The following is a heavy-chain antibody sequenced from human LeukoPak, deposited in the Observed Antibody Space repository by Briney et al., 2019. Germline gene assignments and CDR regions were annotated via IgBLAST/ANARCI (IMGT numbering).Heavy chain of an antibody. J-gene: IGHJ3*02. CDR3: AKDMPCGGDCYSVRRLAFDI. CDR1: GFTFSSYG. CDR2: ISGSGGST. V-gene: IGHV3-23*01. Sequence: PGGTLRLSCAASGFTFSSYGMSWVRQAPGKGLEWVSAISGSGGSTYYADSVKGRFTISRDNSKNTLYLQMNSLRAEDTAVYYCAKDMPCGGDCYSVRRLAFDIWGQGTMVTVSS. D-gene: IGHD2-21*02.